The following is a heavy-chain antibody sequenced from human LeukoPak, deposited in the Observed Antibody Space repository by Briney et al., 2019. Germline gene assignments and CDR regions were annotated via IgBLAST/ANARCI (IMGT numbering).Heavy chain of an antibody. V-gene: IGHV3-48*04. J-gene: IGHJ3*02. Sequence: GGSLRLSCAASGFTFSSYSMNWVRQAPGKGLEWVSYISSSSSTIYYADSVKGRFTISRDNAKNSLYLQMNSLRAEDMALYYCAKDSGSYYENAFDIWGQGTMVTVSS. CDR2: ISSSSSTI. CDR3: AKDSGSYYENAFDI. D-gene: IGHD1-26*01. CDR1: GFTFSSYS.